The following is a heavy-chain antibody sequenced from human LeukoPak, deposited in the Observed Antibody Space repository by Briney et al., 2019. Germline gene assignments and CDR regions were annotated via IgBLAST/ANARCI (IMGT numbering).Heavy chain of an antibody. Sequence: GGSPRLSCAASGFTFSSYGMHWVRQAPGKGLEWAAVISYDGSNKYYADSVKGRFTISRGNSKNTLYLQMNSLRAEDTAVYYCAKDRGLLWFGESGGFDYWGQGTLVTVSS. CDR2: ISYDGSNK. CDR1: GFTFSSYG. V-gene: IGHV3-30*18. CDR3: AKDRGLLWFGESGGFDY. J-gene: IGHJ4*02. D-gene: IGHD3-10*01.